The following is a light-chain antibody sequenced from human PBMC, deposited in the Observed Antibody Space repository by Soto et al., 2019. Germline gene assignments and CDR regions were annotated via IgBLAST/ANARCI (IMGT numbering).Light chain of an antibody. CDR1: SSNIGSNY. Sequence: QSALTQPPSASGTPGQRVTISCSGSSSNIGSNYVYWYQQLPGTAPKLLIYRNNQRPSGVPDRFSGSKSGTSASLAINGLRSEDEADYYCAAWDDSLSGWVFGGGTKLTVL. CDR2: RNN. CDR3: AAWDDSLSGWV. J-gene: IGLJ3*02. V-gene: IGLV1-47*01.